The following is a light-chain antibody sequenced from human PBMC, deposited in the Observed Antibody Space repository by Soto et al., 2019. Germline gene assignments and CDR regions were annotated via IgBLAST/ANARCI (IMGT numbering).Light chain of an antibody. V-gene: IGLV1-44*01. CDR1: SSNIGSNT. Sequence: QSVLTQPPSASGTPGQRVTISCSGSSSNIGSNTVNWYQHLPGTAPKLLIYSNNQRPSGVPDRFCGYKAGTSASLAISGLQSEDAADYYCAAWDDSLNGYVFGTGTKLTVL. CDR3: AAWDDSLNGYV. J-gene: IGLJ1*01. CDR2: SNN.